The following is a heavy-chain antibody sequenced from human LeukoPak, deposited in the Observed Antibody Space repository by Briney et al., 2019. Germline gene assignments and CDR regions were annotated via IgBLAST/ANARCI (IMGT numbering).Heavy chain of an antibody. V-gene: IGHV3-21*01. CDR3: ARGPPSAYCGGGCYWYFDL. CDR2: MSSSSSYI. CDR1: GFTFSIYS. J-gene: IGHJ2*01. Sequence: GGSLRLSCAASGFTFSIYSMNWVRKAPGKGLEWVSYMSSSSSYIYYADSVKGRFTISRDNAKNSLYLQMNSLRAEDTAVYYCARGPPSAYCGGGCYWYFDLWGRGTLVTVSS. D-gene: IGHD2-21*02.